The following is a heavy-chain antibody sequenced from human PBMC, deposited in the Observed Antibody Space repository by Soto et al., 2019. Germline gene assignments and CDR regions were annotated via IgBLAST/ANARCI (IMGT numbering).Heavy chain of an antibody. Sequence: GGSLRLSFAASGFTFSSYGMHWVRQAPGKGLEWVAAISYDGSNKYYADSVKGRFTISRDNSKNTLYLQMNSLRAEDTAVYYCANVQNAMAFGEDDLWGIDYWGQGTLVTVSS. CDR2: ISYDGSNK. CDR1: GFTFSSYG. J-gene: IGHJ4*02. CDR3: ANVQNAMAFGEDDLWGIDY. V-gene: IGHV3-30*18. D-gene: IGHD3-10*01.